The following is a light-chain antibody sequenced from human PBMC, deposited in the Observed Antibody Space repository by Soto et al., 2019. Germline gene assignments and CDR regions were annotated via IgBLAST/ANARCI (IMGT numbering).Light chain of an antibody. V-gene: IGLV2-14*01. CDR1: SSDIGGFHY. CDR3: SSYKKFDSQG. J-gene: IGLJ1*01. Sequence: QSVLTQPGAVSGSPGQSITIACTGSSSDIGGFHYVSWYQQYPGKAPKLIIFEVSNRPSGVSHRFSGSKSGNRASLTISELQTEDEADYYCSSYKKFDSQGFGTGTKVTVL. CDR2: EVS.